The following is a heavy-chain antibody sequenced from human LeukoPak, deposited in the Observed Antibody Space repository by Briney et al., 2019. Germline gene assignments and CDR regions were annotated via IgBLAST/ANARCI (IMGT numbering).Heavy chain of an antibody. CDR3: AASKLAVAGPLDY. V-gene: IGHV6-1*01. J-gene: IGHJ4*02. CDR2: TYYRYKRYN. CDR1: GDSDSSNSAA. D-gene: IGHD6-19*01. Sequence: SQTLSLTCAISGDSDSSNSAAWNWIRQSPSRGLEWLGRTYYRYKRYNDYAVSVKSRITINPDTSKNQFSLQLNSVTPEDTAVYYCAASKLAVAGPLDYWGQGTLVTVSS.